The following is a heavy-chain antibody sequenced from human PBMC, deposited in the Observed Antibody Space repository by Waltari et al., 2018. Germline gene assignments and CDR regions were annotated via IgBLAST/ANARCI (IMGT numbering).Heavy chain of an antibody. D-gene: IGHD5-12*01. J-gene: IGHJ4*02. CDR1: GYTFTSYD. V-gene: IGHV1-69-2*01. CDR3: ATGEGIGYKIDY. CDR2: VDPEDGET. Sequence: VQLVQSGAEVKKPGASVKVSCTASGYTFTSYDINWVRQATGQGLEWMGRVDPEDGETIDAEKVQGRGTITADTSTYTAYMELSSVRSEDTAGDYWATGEGIGYKIDYWGQGTLVTVSS.